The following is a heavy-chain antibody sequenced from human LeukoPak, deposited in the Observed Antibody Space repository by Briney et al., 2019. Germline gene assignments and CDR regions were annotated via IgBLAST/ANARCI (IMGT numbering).Heavy chain of an antibody. CDR2: ISGSNSYI. D-gene: IGHD5-18*01. CDR1: GFTFNSYS. Sequence: GGSLRLSCAASGFTFNSYSMNWVRQAPGKGLEWVSSISGSNSYIYYADSMKGRFTISRDNAKNSLYLQMNSLRAEDTAVYYCANDLGWIQLNLGRGQGTLVTVSS. J-gene: IGHJ4*02. V-gene: IGHV3-21*04. CDR3: ANDLGWIQLNLG.